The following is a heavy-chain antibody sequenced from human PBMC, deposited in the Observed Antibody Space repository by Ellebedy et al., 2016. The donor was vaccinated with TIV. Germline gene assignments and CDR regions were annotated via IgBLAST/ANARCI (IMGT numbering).Heavy chain of an antibody. D-gene: IGHD5-18*01. Sequence: PGGSLRLSCAASGFTFSPYAMAWVRQAPGKGLEWVSGIVGSGAQKYADSVKGRFTISRDNSKRTVDLQMNSLRAEDTAVYFCAKERTPGDGYWVFDNWGQGMLVSVSS. CDR2: IVGSGA. J-gene: IGHJ4*02. CDR3: AKERTPGDGYWVFDN. V-gene: IGHV3-23*01. CDR1: GFTFSPYA.